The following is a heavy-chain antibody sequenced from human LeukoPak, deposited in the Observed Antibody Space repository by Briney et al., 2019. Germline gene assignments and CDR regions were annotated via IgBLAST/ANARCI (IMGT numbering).Heavy chain of an antibody. J-gene: IGHJ4*02. Sequence: PSETLSLTCTVSGGSISRDGLYWGWIRQPPGKGLEWIASIYQTGTTYDNPSLKSRVTMSIDTSKNQFSLKLSSVTAADTAVYYCARHSGYGGFRWGQGTLVTVSS. CDR1: GGSISRDGLY. V-gene: IGHV4-39*01. CDR2: IYQTGTT. CDR3: ARHSGYGGFR. D-gene: IGHD4-23*01.